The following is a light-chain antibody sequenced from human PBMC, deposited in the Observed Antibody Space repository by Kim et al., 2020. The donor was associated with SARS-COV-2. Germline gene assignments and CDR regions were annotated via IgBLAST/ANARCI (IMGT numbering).Light chain of an antibody. Sequence: GDRVAVTCRTSQGLDNHLAWYQQKPGKAPKLLIFAASTLQSGVPSRFSGSGCGTEFTLTVSSLQPEDFAIYYCQQLNTYPWTFGQGTKVDI. CDR1: QGLDNH. J-gene: IGKJ1*01. V-gene: IGKV1-9*01. CDR2: AAS. CDR3: QQLNTYPWT.